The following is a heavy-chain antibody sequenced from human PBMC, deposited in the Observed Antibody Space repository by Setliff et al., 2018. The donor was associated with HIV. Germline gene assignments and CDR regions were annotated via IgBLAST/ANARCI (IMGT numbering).Heavy chain of an antibody. CDR2: IRYDGSNK. V-gene: IGHV3-30*02. J-gene: IGHJ2*01. Sequence: GGSLRLSCAASGFTFSSYGMHWVRQAPGKGLEWVAFIRYDGSNKYYADSVKGRFTISRDNSKNTLYLQMNSLRAEDTAVYYCAEVSGAYYWYFDLWGRGTLVTVSS. CDR1: GFTFSSYG. D-gene: IGHD6-25*01. CDR3: AEVSGAYYWYFDL.